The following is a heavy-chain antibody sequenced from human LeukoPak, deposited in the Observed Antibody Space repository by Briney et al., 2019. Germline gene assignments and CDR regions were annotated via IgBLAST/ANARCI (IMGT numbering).Heavy chain of an antibody. V-gene: IGHV4-61*01. J-gene: IGHJ3*02. D-gene: IGHD4-17*01. Sequence: SETLSLTCTVSGASVSSGSYYRSWIRQPPGKGLEWIGYFYYSGSTNYHASLRSRVTISVDTSNNQFSLKLSSVTAADTAVYYCARVYGDHDAFDIWGQGTMVTVSS. CDR1: GASVSSGSYY. CDR3: ARVYGDHDAFDI. CDR2: FYYSGST.